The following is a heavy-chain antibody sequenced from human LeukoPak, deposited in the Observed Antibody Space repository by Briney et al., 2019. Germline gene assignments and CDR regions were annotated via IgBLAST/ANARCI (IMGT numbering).Heavy chain of an antibody. D-gene: IGHD3-22*01. CDR3: ARAPGYYDSSGYKTYFDY. V-gene: IGHV3-48*01. J-gene: IGHJ4*02. Sequence: GGSLRLSCAASGFTFSSYSMNWVRQAPGKGLEWVSYISSSSSTIYYADSVKGRFTISRDNAKNSLYLQMNSLRAEDTAVYYCARAPGYYDSSGYKTYFDYWGQGTLVTVSS. CDR2: ISSSSSTI. CDR1: GFTFSSYS.